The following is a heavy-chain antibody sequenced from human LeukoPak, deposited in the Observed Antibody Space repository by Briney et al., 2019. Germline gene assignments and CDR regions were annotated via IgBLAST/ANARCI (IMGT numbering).Heavy chain of an antibody. D-gene: IGHD6-19*01. V-gene: IGHV4-34*01. CDR2: INHSGST. J-gene: IGHJ4*02. Sequence: SETLSLTCAVYGGSFSGYYWSWIRQPPGKGLEWIGEINHSGSTNYNPSLKSRVTISVDTSKNQFSLKLSFVTAADTAVYYCARARGQWLVHDKFDYWGQGTLVTVSS. CDR3: ARARGQWLVHDKFDY. CDR1: GGSFSGYY.